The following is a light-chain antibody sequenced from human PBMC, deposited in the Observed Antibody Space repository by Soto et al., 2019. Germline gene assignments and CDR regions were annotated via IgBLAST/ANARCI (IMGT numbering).Light chain of an antibody. CDR3: QQYGTSVT. V-gene: IGKV3-20*01. Sequence: EIVLTQSPGTLSLSPGERATLSCRASQSISPSHLAWFQQRPGQAPRLLIYGASNRVTGIPDRFSGSGSGTEFTLTISRLESEDFAVYYCQQYGTSVTFGPGTKVDSK. J-gene: IGKJ3*01. CDR1: QSISPSH. CDR2: GAS.